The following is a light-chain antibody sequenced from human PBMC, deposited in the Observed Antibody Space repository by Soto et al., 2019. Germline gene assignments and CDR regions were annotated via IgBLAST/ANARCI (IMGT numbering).Light chain of an antibody. J-gene: IGLJ2*01. V-gene: IGLV2-14*01. CDR3: PSYTSSSTVV. CDR2: DVS. CDR1: SSDVGDYNY. Sequence: QSALTQPASVSGSPGQSITVSCTGTSSDVGDYNYVSWYQQHPGKAPKLMIYDVSNRPSGVSNRFSGSTSGNTASLTISGLQAEYEAADYCPSYTSSSTVVFGGGTKLTVL.